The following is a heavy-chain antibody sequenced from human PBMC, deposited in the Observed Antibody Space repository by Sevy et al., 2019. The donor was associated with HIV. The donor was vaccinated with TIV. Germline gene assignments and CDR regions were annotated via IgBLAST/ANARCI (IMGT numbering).Heavy chain of an antibody. Sequence: GGSLRLSCAASGFTFSSYGMHWVRQAPGKGLEWVAVISYDGSNKYYADSVKGRFTISRDNSKNTLYLQMNSLRAEDTAVYYCARAGETYYYDSSGYSYGMDVWGQGTTVTVSS. CDR1: GFTFSSYG. D-gene: IGHD3-22*01. J-gene: IGHJ6*02. CDR3: ARAGETYYYDSSGYSYGMDV. V-gene: IGHV3-30*03. CDR2: ISYDGSNK.